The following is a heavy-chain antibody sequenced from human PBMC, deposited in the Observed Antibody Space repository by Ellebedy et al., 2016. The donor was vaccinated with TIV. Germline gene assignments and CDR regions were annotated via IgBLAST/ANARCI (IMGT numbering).Heavy chain of an antibody. Sequence: PGGSLRLSCAASGFTFRSYCMHWVRQAPGKGLVWVSLINSDGSRTTYADSVTGRFTITRDNAKNTLYLQMNSLRAEDTAVYYCASRGVAVQGADYWGQGTLVTVSS. CDR2: INSDGSRT. CDR1: GFTFRSYC. V-gene: IGHV3-74*01. D-gene: IGHD3-10*01. J-gene: IGHJ4*02. CDR3: ASRGVAVQGADY.